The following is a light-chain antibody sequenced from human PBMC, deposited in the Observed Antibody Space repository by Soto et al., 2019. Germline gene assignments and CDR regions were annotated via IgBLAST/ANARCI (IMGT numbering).Light chain of an antibody. CDR2: AAS. V-gene: IGKV1-9*01. J-gene: IGKJ3*01. CDR1: QGISSY. Sequence: DIQLTQSPSFLSASVGDRVTITCRASQGISSYLAWYQQKPGKAPKLLIYAASTLQSGVPSRFSGSGSGTEFPLTISSLQPEDFATYDCQQLNSFLGFTFGPGTKVDIK. CDR3: QQLNSFLGFT.